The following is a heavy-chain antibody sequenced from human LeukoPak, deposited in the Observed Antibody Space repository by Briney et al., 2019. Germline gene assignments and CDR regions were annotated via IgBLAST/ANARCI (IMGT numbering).Heavy chain of an antibody. D-gene: IGHD3-10*01. CDR3: ARGPPVVRGVIISHYYYYYMDV. Sequence: ASVKVSCKASGGTFSSYAISWVRQAPGQGLEWMGGIIPIFGTANYAQKFQGRVTITADESTSTAYMELSSLRSEDTAVYYCARGPPVVRGVIISHYYYYYMDVWGKGTTVTVSS. V-gene: IGHV1-69*13. CDR2: IIPIFGTA. J-gene: IGHJ6*03. CDR1: GGTFSSYA.